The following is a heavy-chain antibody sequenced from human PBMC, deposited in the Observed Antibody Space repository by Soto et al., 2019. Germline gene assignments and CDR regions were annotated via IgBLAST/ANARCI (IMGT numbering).Heavy chain of an antibody. CDR3: ATGVYYYGSGSPYYFDY. CDR1: GYTLTELS. CDR2: FDPEDGET. J-gene: IGHJ4*02. V-gene: IGHV1-24*01. D-gene: IGHD3-10*01. Sequence: ASVKVSCKVSGYTLTELSMHWVRQAPGKGLEWMGGFDPEDGETIYAQKFQGRVTMTEDTSTDTAYMELSSLRSEDTAVYYCATGVYYYGSGSPYYFDYWGQGTLVTVSS.